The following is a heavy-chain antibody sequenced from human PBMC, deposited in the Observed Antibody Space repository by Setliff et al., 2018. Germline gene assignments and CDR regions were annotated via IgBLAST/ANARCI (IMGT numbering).Heavy chain of an antibody. CDR1: GGSISGASVGTYY. CDR2: VYYTGAA. J-gene: IGHJ4*02. Sequence: PSETLSLTCTVSGGSISGASVGTYYWNWIRQPPGKGLEFIGYVYYTGAANYDPSLKSRVTLSVDTSKNQFSLKLTSLTAADTGTYYCARGGTYRYFDYWGQGTLVTVSS. V-gene: IGHV4-61*01. CDR3: ARGGTYRYFDY.